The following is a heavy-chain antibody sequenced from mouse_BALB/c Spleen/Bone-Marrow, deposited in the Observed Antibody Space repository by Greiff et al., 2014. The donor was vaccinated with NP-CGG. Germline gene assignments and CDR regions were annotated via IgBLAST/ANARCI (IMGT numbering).Heavy chain of an antibody. J-gene: IGHJ4*01. CDR2: INPSNGRT. CDR3: AREDILYAMDY. CDR1: GYTFTSYW. V-gene: IGHV1S81*02. Sequence: VQLQQSGAELVKPGASVKLSCKASGYTFTSYWMHWVKQRPGQGLEWIGEINPSNGRTNYNEKFKSKATLTVDKSSSTAYMQLSSLTSEDSAVYYCAREDILYAMDYRGQGTSVTVSS.